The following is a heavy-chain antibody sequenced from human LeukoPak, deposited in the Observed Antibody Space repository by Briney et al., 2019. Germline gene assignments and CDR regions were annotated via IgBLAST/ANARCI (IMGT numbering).Heavy chain of an antibody. CDR1: GYTFTTYA. CDR2: INTNTGNP. Sequence: ASVKVSCKASGYTFTTYAMNWVRQAPGQGLEWMGWINTNTGNPTYAQGFTGRFVFSLDTSVTTAYLQINSLQAEDTAVYYCARDTYYYDSSGYNYFDYWGQGTLVTVSS. J-gene: IGHJ4*02. CDR3: ARDTYYYDSSGYNYFDY. V-gene: IGHV7-4-1*02. D-gene: IGHD3-22*01.